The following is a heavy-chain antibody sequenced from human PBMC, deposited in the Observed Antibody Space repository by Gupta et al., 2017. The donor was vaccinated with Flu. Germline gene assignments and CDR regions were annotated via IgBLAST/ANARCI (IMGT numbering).Heavy chain of an antibody. J-gene: IGHJ4*02. D-gene: IGHD6-19*01. Sequence: QVQLVQSGAEVKKPGASVKVSCKASGYTFTGYYMHWVRQAPGQGLEWMGWINPNSGGTNYAQKFQGRVTMTRDTSISTAYMELSRLRSDDTAVYYCARVLHEKQWLVPKLYYFDYWGQGTLVTVSS. CDR2: INPNSGGT. V-gene: IGHV1-2*02. CDR3: ARVLHEKQWLVPKLYYFDY. CDR1: GYTFTGYY.